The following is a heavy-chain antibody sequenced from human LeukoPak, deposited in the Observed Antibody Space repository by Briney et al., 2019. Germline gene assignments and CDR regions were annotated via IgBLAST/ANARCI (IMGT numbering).Heavy chain of an antibody. CDR1: GYSFTSHG. Sequence: ASVKVSCKASGYSFTSHGISWVRQAPGQGLEWMGWITAYSGNTHYAQNLQGRVTMTTDRSTSTAYLELRSLRSDDTAMYYCAREPPSIWCSDTSCYPTFDYWGQGTLVTVSS. CDR3: AREPPSIWCSDTSCYPTFDY. J-gene: IGHJ4*02. D-gene: IGHD2-2*01. CDR2: ITAYSGNT. V-gene: IGHV1-18*01.